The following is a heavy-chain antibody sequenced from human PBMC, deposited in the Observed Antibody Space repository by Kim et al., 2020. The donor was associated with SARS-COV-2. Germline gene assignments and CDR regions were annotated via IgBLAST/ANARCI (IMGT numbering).Heavy chain of an antibody. D-gene: IGHD2-15*01. CDR3: ARGPRVVVAATRWFGP. Sequence: SHKSRVTISVDTSKNQFSLKLSSVTAADTAVYYCARGPRVVVAATRWFGPWGQGTLVTVSS. V-gene: IGHV4-34*01. J-gene: IGHJ5*02.